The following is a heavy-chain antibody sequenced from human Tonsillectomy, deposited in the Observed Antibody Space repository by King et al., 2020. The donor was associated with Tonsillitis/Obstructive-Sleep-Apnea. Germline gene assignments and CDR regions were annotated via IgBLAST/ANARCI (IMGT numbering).Heavy chain of an antibody. V-gene: IGHV3-23*04. J-gene: IGHJ3*02. Sequence: EVQLVESGGGLVQPGGSLRLSCAASGFTFSSYAMSWVRQAPGKGLEWVSAISGGGGGTYYADSVKGRFTISRDNSKNTLYLQMNSLRAEDTAEYYCAKKILGWGWGADAFDIWGQGTMVTVSS. CDR1: GFTFSSYA. CDR3: AKKILGWGWGADAFDI. CDR2: ISGGGGGT. D-gene: IGHD3-3*01.